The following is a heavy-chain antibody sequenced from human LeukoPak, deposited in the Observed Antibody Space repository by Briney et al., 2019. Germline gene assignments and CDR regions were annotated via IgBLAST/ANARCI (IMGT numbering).Heavy chain of an antibody. J-gene: IGHJ4*02. V-gene: IGHV3-74*01. CDR1: GFTFSSNW. CDR3: SRASSSVPNLLDY. D-gene: IGHD6-19*01. CDR2: ISTDGSST. Sequence: PGGSLRLSCAASGFTFSSNWMHWVRQGPGKGLVWVSRISTDGSSTTYADSVKGRFTISRDNAKNTLYLQMSSLRAEDTAVYYCSRASSSVPNLLDYWGQGTLVTVSS.